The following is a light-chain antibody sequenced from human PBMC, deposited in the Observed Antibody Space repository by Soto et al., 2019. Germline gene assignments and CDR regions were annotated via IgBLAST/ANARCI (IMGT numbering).Light chain of an antibody. CDR1: SSDVGGYKY. J-gene: IGLJ1*01. Sequence: QSALTQPRSVSGSPGQSVTISCTGTSSDVGGYKYVSWYQQHPGKAPKLMIYDVSKRPSGVPDRFSGSKSGNTASLTISGLQAEDEADYYCCSYAGKYYVFGTGTKVTVL. V-gene: IGLV2-11*01. CDR2: DVS. CDR3: CSYAGKYYV.